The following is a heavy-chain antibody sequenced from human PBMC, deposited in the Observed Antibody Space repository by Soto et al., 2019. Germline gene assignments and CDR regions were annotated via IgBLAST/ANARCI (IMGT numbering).Heavy chain of an antibody. CDR1: GYTLTELS. J-gene: IGHJ6*02. D-gene: IGHD2-2*03. V-gene: IGHV1-24*01. CDR2: FDPEDGET. CDR3: ATALDIVVVPAAMDV. Sequence: ASVKVSCKVSGYTLTELSMHWVRQAPGKGLEWMGGFDPEDGETIYAQKFQGRVTMTEDTSTDTAYMELSSLRSEDTAVYYCATALDIVVVPAAMDVWGQGTTVTVSS.